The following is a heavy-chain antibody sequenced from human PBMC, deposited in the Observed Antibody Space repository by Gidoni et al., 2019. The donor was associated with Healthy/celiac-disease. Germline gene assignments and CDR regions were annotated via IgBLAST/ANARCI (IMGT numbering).Heavy chain of an antibody. V-gene: IGHV1-69*06. CDR2: IIPIFGTA. Sequence: QVQLVQSGAAVKKPGSSVTVSCKASGGTFSRYAISWVLQAPGLGLEWMGGIIPIFGTANYAQKFQGRVTMTADKSTSTAYMELSSLRSEDTAVYYCARQGDTAMVRGDWFDPWGQGTLVTVSS. CDR1: GGTFSRYA. CDR3: ARQGDTAMVRGDWFDP. J-gene: IGHJ5*02. D-gene: IGHD5-18*01.